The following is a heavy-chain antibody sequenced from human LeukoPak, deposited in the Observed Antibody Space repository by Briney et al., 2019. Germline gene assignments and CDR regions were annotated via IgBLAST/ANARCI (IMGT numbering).Heavy chain of an antibody. J-gene: IGHJ6*03. Sequence: PGGSLRLSCAASGFTFSTYVMNWVRQAPGKGLEWVAFLSSDGNNKYYADSVKGRFTISRDSSKNTLYLQMNRLRAEDTAVYNCVRGNRGSRDFWSGVRGDYYYMDVWGKGATVTVSS. CDR1: GFTFSTYV. CDR3: VRGNRGSRDFWSGVRGDYYYMDV. V-gene: IGHV3-30-3*01. CDR2: LSSDGNNK. D-gene: IGHD3-3*01.